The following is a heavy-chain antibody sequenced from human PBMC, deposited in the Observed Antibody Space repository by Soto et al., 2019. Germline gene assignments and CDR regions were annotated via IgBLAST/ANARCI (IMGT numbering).Heavy chain of an antibody. V-gene: IGHV3-30-3*01. CDR2: ISYDGSNK. D-gene: IGHD3-10*01. J-gene: IGHJ6*02. CDR3: ARFGYYFYGMDV. CDR1: GFTFSSYA. Sequence: GWSLRLSCAASGFTFSSYAMHWVRQAPGKGLEWVAVISYDGSNKYYADSVKGRFTICRDNSKNTLYLQMNSLRDEDTAVYYGARFGYYFYGMDVWGQGPTVTVSS.